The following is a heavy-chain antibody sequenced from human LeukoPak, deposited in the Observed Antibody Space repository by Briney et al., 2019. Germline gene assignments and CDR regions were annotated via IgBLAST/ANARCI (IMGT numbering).Heavy chain of an antibody. CDR2: ISSSGSTI. J-gene: IGHJ5*02. D-gene: IGHD1-26*01. V-gene: IGHV3-48*03. CDR1: GFTFSSYE. CDR3: ATDLYSGLPIGWFDP. Sequence: GGSLRLSCAASGFTFSSYEMNWVRQAPGKGLEWVSYISSSGSTIYYADSAKGRCTISRDNAKNSLYLQMNSLRAEDTAVYYCATDLYSGLPIGWFDPWGQGTLVTVSS.